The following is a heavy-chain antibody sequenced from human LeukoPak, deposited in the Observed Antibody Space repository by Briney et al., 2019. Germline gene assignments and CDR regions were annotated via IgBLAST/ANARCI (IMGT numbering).Heavy chain of an antibody. CDR2: INTNTGNP. CDR1: GYTFTSYA. D-gene: IGHD5-12*01. J-gene: IGHJ4*02. V-gene: IGHV7-4-1*02. CDR3: ARIGYSGYDYRTDFDY. Sequence: GASVKVSCRASGYTFTSYAMNWVRQAPGQGLEWMGWINTNTGNPTYAQGFTGRFVFSLDTSVSTAYLQISSLKAEDTAVYYCARIGYSGYDYRTDFDYWGQGTLVTVSS.